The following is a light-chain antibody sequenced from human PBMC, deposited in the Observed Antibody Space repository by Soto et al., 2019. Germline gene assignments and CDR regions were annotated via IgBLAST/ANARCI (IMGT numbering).Light chain of an antibody. CDR3: SSYTGSSTRYV. J-gene: IGLJ1*01. Sequence: QSALTQPASVSGSPGQSITISCTGTSSDVGGYNYVSWYQQHPGKDPKLLIYDVSNRPSGVSDRFSGSKSGNTASLTISGLQAEDEVDYYCSSYTGSSTRYVFGTGTKLTVL. CDR1: SSDVGGYNY. V-gene: IGLV2-14*01. CDR2: DVS.